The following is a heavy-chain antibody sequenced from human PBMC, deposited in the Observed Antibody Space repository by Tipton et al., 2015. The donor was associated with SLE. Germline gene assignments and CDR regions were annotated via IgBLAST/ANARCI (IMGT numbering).Heavy chain of an antibody. Sequence: GLVKPSETLSLTCSVSGGSISRYYWSWIRQFPGKGLEWIGYIYYSGSTNYNPSLESRVTMSVDTSKNQLSLKLDSVTAADTAVYYCARRCSSTSCPFDYWGQGTLVTVSS. D-gene: IGHD2-2*01. CDR1: GGSISRYY. CDR3: ARRCSSTSCPFDY. V-gene: IGHV4-59*08. J-gene: IGHJ4*02. CDR2: IYYSGST.